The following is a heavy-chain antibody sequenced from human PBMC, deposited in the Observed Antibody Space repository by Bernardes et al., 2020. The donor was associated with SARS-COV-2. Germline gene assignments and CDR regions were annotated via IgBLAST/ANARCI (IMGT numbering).Heavy chain of an antibody. V-gene: IGHV4-59*11. CDR1: GGPIGSHY. CDR2: VYFTGNT. CDR3: ARDVFLGSSWDQSYYGMDV. Sequence: SETLSLTCTVSGGPIGSHYWSWIRQSPGKELEWIGNVYFTGNTNHNPSLRSRALIGIDTSKSQFSLRLNSVTAADAAVYYCARDVFLGSSWDQSYYGMDVWGQGTTVTVSS. D-gene: IGHD6-13*01. J-gene: IGHJ6*02.